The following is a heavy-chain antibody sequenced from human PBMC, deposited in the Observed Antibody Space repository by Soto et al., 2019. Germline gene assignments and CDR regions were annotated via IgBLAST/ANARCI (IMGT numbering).Heavy chain of an antibody. V-gene: IGHV3-53*01. CDR1: GFGVNSNY. J-gene: IGHJ6*02. Sequence: GGSLRLSCAASGFGVNSNYMSWVRQAPGKGLECVSVLSGDGSPTYVDSVKGRFTISRDDSKNTLYLQMNSLRAEDTAVYYCARGRYYGSGSYYYYYGMDVWGQGTTVTVSS. D-gene: IGHD3-10*01. CDR2: LSGDGSP. CDR3: ARGRYYGSGSYYYYYGMDV.